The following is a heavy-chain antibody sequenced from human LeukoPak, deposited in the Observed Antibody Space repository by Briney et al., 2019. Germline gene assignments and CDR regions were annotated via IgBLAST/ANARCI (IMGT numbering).Heavy chain of an antibody. V-gene: IGHV4-38-2*02. Sequence: PSETLSLTCTVSGYSISSGYYWGWIRQPPGKGLEWIGSIYHSGSTYYNPSLKSRVTISVDTSKNQFSLKLSSVTAADTAVYYCATRRLHYYDSSGYYSRPQKTFNVWGQGTLVTVSS. J-gene: IGHJ3*01. CDR1: GYSISSGYY. D-gene: IGHD3-22*01. CDR3: ATRRLHYYDSSGYYSRPQKTFNV. CDR2: IYHSGST.